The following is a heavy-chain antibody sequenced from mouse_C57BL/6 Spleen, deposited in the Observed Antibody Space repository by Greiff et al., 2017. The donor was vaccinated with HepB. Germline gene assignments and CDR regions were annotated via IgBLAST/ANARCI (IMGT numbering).Heavy chain of an antibody. CDR1: GYSFTSYY. Sequence: QVQLQQSGPELVKPGASVKISCKASGYSFTSYYIHWVKQRPGQGLEWIGWIYPGSGNTKYNEKFKGKATLTADTSSSTAYMQLSSLTSEDSAVYYCARDGDYGLAYWGQGTLVTVSA. V-gene: IGHV1-66*01. D-gene: IGHD2-13*01. CDR3: ARDGDYGLAY. J-gene: IGHJ3*01. CDR2: IYPGSGNT.